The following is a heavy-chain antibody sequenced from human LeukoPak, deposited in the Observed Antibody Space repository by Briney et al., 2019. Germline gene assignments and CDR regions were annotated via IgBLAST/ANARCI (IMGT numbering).Heavy chain of an antibody. J-gene: IGHJ4*02. CDR1: GYTLTSYY. CDR3: ARGTLRYFDF. CDR2: INPSGGST. Sequence: SVKVSCKASGYTLTSYYMHWVRQAPGKGPAWMGVINPSGGSTTIYAQKIQGRVTMTRDTSMSTVTMELSSLRSEDTAVYYCARGTLRYFDFWGQGTLVTVSS. V-gene: IGHV1-46*01. D-gene: IGHD3-9*01.